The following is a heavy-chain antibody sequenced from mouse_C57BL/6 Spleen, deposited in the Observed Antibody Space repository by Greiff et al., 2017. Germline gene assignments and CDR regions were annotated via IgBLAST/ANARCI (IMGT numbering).Heavy chain of an antibody. CDR1: GLTFSSYA. CDR2: ISDGGSYT. CDR3: ARDYGSTYYAMDY. J-gene: IGHJ4*01. V-gene: IGHV5-4*01. Sequence: EVKLVESGGGLVKPGGSLKLSCAASGLTFSSYAMSWVRQTPEKRLEWVATISDGGSYTYYPDNVKGRFTISRDNAKNNLYLQMSHLKSEDTAMYYCARDYGSTYYAMDYWGQGTSVTVSS. D-gene: IGHD1-1*01.